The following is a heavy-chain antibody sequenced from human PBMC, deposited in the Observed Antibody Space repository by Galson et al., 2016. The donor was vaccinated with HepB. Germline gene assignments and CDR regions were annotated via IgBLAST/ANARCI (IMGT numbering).Heavy chain of an antibody. CDR3: AKGGYYDSRGFPDY. V-gene: IGHV3-30*18. CDR2: TSYDGSET. Sequence: SLRLSCAASGFIFSNYGIDWVRQAPGKGLEWVGVTSYDGSETYYADSVKGRFTISRDNSKNTLYLQMNSLRAEDTAVYCCAKGGYYDSRGFPDYWGQGTLVTVSS. D-gene: IGHD3-22*01. J-gene: IGHJ4*02. CDR1: GFIFSNYG.